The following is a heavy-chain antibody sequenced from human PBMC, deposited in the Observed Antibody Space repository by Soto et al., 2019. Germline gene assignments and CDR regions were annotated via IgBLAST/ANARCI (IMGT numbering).Heavy chain of an antibody. CDR2: TCRDGSAT. CDR1: GFTFSTYC. D-gene: IGHD6-19*01. Sequence: GGSLRLSCAASGFTFSTYCMHWVRQAPGTGLVWVSRTCRDGSATDYADSVKGRFTISRDNAKNTLYLQMNSLRVEDTAIYYCVRGTSAWRGMDYWGQGTLVTVSS. V-gene: IGHV3-74*01. CDR3: VRGTSAWRGMDY. J-gene: IGHJ4*02.